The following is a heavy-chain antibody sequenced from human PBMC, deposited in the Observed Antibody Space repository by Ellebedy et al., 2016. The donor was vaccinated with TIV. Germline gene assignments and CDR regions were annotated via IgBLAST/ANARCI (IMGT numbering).Heavy chain of an antibody. J-gene: IGHJ5*02. V-gene: IGHV3-30*04. Sequence: GESLKIPCAASGFSFSTDSMHWVRQAPGRGLEWLAVVSNDGNTEDYADSVMGRFTIYRDKSQNTLYLKMSSLKPEDRGIYYCARQTIRKRRYLEPWGQGSLVTVSS. CDR2: VSNDGNTE. D-gene: IGHD3-9*01. CDR3: ARQTIRKRRYLEP. CDR1: GFSFSTDS.